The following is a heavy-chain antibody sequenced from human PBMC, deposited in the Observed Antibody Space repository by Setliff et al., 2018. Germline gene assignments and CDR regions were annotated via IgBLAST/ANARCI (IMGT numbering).Heavy chain of an antibody. CDR3: ARGGYSYGYGTPKTFDY. V-gene: IGHV4-34*01. CDR1: GGSFSGYY. J-gene: IGHJ4*02. Sequence: SETLSLTCAVYGGSFSGYYWSWIRQPPGKGLEWIGEINHSGSTNYNPSLKSRVTISVDTSKNQFSLKLSSVTAADTAVYYCARGGYSYGYGTPKTFDYWGQGTLVTVSS. CDR2: INHSGST. D-gene: IGHD5-18*01.